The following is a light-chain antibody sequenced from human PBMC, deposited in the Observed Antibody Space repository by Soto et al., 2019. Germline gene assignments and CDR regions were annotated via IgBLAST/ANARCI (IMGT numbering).Light chain of an antibody. V-gene: IGLV2-8*01. CDR2: EVS. Sequence: QSVLTQPPSASGSPGQSVTISCTGTSSDGGGYNYVSWYQQHPGTAPKLMIYEVSKRPSGGRDRFPGSKSGNTASLTVSGLQAQDEADYYYSSYAGSNNLLVFGGGTKLTVL. CDR1: SSDGGGYNY. CDR3: SSYAGSNNLLV. J-gene: IGLJ2*01.